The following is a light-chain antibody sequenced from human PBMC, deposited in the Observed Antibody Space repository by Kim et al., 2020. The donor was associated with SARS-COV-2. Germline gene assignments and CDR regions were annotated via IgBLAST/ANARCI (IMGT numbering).Light chain of an antibody. Sequence: ASTGDRVTITCRASQGISSYLAWYQQKPEKAPKLLIYAASTLQSGVPSRFSGSGSGTDFTLTISCLQSEDFATYYCQQYYDYPWTFGQGTKVDIK. V-gene: IGKV1-8*01. J-gene: IGKJ1*01. CDR1: QGISSY. CDR2: AAS. CDR3: QQYYDYPWT.